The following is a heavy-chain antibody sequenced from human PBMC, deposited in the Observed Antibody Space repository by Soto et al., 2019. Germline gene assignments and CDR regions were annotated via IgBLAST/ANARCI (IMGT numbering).Heavy chain of an antibody. CDR1: GYTFTSYA. CDR2: INAGNGNT. CDR3: ARDPGYSFGQT. D-gene: IGHD5-18*01. Sequence: ASVKVSCKASGYTFTSYAMLWVRQAPGQRLEWMGWINAGNGNTKYSQKFQGRVTITRDTSASTAYMELSSLRSEDTAVYYCARDPGYSFGQTWGQGTLVTVSS. V-gene: IGHV1-3*01. J-gene: IGHJ5*02.